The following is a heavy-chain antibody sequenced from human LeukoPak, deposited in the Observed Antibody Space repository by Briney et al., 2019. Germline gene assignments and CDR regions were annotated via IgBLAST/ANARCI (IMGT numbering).Heavy chain of an antibody. J-gene: IGHJ5*02. D-gene: IGHD6-13*01. V-gene: IGHV4-39*01. CDR2: IYYSGDT. CDR1: GGSITSSSHY. CDR3: ARVESSNWFDP. Sequence: PSETLSLTCTVSGGSITSSSHYWGWIRQPPGKGLEWIGSIYYSGDTYYNPSLKSRVTISVDTSKSQFSLRLSSVTAADTAVYYCARVESSNWFDPWGQGTLVTVSS.